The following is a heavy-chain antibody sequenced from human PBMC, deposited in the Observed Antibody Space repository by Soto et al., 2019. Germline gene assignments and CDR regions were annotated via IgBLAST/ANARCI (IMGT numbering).Heavy chain of an antibody. Sequence: RRLYCAASGFTFRSFTMNWVRQAPGKGLEWVSTISSNSAYIYYTDALRGRFTISRDNAKNSLHLQMNSLRAEDTAVYYCTRDASRDSSARGWFDPWGPGTLVTVSS. J-gene: IGHJ5*02. CDR3: TRDASRDSSARGWFDP. D-gene: IGHD6-13*01. V-gene: IGHV3-21*01. CDR2: ISSNSAYI. CDR1: GFTFRSFT.